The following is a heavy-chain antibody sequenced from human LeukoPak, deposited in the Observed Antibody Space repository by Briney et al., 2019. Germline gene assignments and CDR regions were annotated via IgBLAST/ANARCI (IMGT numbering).Heavy chain of an antibody. CDR1: GFTFSHYY. CDR2: ISSSGSTI. Sequence: GGSLRLSCAAPGFTFSHYYMSWIRQAPGKGLEWVSYISSSGSTIYYADSVKGRFTISRDNAKNSLYLQMNSLRAEDTAVYYCARVSHDYGAPWSPGGYFDLWGRGTLVTVSS. J-gene: IGHJ2*01. V-gene: IGHV3-11*01. CDR3: ARVSHDYGAPWSPGGYFDL. D-gene: IGHD4-17*01.